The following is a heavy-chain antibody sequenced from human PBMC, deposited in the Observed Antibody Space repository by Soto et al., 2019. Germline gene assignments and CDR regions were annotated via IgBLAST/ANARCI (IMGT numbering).Heavy chain of an antibody. CDR1: GVTFSSYA. CDR2: ISGSGGST. V-gene: IGHV3-23*01. J-gene: IGHJ4*02. D-gene: IGHD3-10*01. Sequence: GGSLRLSCAASGVTFSSYAMSWVRQAPWKGLEWVSAISGSGGSTYYAASVKGRFTISRDNSKNTLYLQMNSLRAEDTAVYYCAKPVYGSGSPDYWGQGTLVTVSS. CDR3: AKPVYGSGSPDY.